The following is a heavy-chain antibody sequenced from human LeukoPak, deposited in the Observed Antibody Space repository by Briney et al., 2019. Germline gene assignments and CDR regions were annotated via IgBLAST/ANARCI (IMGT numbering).Heavy chain of an antibody. CDR3: ALQTIFGVVIYGMDV. J-gene: IGHJ6*02. D-gene: IGHD3-3*01. V-gene: IGHV1-46*01. CDR2: INPSGGST. CDR1: GYTFTSYY. Sequence: ASVKVSCKASGYTFTSYYMHWVRQAPGQGLEWMGLINPSGGSTSYAQKFQGRVTMTRDTSTSTVYMELSSLRSEDTAVYYCALQTIFGVVIYGMDVWGQGTTVTVSS.